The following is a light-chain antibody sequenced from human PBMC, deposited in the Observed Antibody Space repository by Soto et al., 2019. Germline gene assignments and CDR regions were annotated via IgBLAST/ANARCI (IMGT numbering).Light chain of an antibody. V-gene: IGLV2-14*01. CDR1: SSDVGGYNY. CDR3: SSYTRTSTYV. J-gene: IGLJ1*01. CDR2: DVT. Sequence: QSVLTQPASVSGSPGQSITISCTGTSSDVGGYNYVSWYQQHPGKATKFMIYDVTKRPSGVSNRFSGSKSGNTASLTISGLQVEDEADYYCSSYTRTSTYVFGSGTKVTVL.